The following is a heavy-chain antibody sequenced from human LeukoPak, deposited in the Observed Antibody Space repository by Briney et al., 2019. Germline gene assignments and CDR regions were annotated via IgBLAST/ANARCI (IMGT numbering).Heavy chain of an antibody. Sequence: GGSLRLSCAASGFTFSSYAMCWVRQAPGKGLEWVSAISGSGGSTYYADSVKGRFTISRDNSKNTLYLQMNSLRAEDTAVYYCAKRGYSSSWYGIYFDYWGQGTLVTVSS. D-gene: IGHD6-13*01. V-gene: IGHV3-23*01. CDR1: GFTFSSYA. J-gene: IGHJ4*02. CDR2: ISGSGGST. CDR3: AKRGYSSSWYGIYFDY.